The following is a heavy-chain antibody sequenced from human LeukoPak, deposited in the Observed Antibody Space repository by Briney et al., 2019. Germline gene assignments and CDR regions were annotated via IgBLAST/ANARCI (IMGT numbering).Heavy chain of an antibody. CDR3: AKELGLLWFGTFDY. D-gene: IGHD3-10*01. V-gene: IGHV3-23*01. CDR1: GFTFSTYA. J-gene: IGHJ4*02. CDR2: MTGSGGST. Sequence: GGSLRLSCAASGFTFSTYAMSWVRQAPGKGLEWVATMTGSGGSTFYGDSVKGRFTIARDNSNNMLYLQMNSLRAEDTAVYYCAKELGLLWFGTFDYWGQGILVTVSS.